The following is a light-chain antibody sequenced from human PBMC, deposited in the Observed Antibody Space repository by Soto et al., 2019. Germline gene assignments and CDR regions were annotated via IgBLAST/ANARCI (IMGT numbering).Light chain of an antibody. J-gene: IGKJ2*01. CDR2: AAS. V-gene: IGKV1-9*01. CDR3: QQLNSYPPMYT. CDR1: QGISSY. Sequence: DIQLTQSPSFLSASVGDRVTITCRASQGISSYLAWYQQKPGKAPNLLIYAASTLQSGVPSRFSGSGSGTEFALTISRLQPEDFAAYYCQQLNSYPPMYTFGQGTKLEIK.